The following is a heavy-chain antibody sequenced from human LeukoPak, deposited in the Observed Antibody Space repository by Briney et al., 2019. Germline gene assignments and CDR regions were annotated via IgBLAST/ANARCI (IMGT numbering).Heavy chain of an antibody. Sequence: SVKVSCKASGGTFSSYAISWVRQAPGQGLEWMGGIIPIFGTADYAQKFQGRVTITADKSTSTAYMELSSLRSEDTAVYYCARSSIIAAAGPYYFDYWGQGTLVTVSS. J-gene: IGHJ4*02. D-gene: IGHD6-13*01. CDR2: IIPIFGTA. V-gene: IGHV1-69*06. CDR3: ARSSIIAAAGPYYFDY. CDR1: GGTFSSYA.